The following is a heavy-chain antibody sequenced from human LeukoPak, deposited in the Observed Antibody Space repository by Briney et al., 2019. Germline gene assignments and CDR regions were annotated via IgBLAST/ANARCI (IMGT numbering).Heavy chain of an antibody. V-gene: IGHV4-34*01. CDR3: ARAVFWRTNWFDP. CDR1: GGSFSGYY. J-gene: IGHJ5*02. Sequence: SETLSLTCAVYGGSFSGYYWSWIRQPPGKGLEWIGEINHSGSTNYNPSLKSRVTISVDTSKNQFSLKLSSVTAADTAVYYCARAVFWRTNWFDPWGQGTLVTVSS. D-gene: IGHD1-14*01. CDR2: INHSGST.